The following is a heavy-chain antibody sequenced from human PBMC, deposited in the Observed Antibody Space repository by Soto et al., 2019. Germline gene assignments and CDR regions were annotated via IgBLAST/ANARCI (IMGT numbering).Heavy chain of an antibody. CDR1: GGSISSGGYS. J-gene: IGHJ4*02. D-gene: IGHD5-12*01. V-gene: IGHV4-30-2*01. Sequence: PSETLSLTCAVSGGSISSGGYSWSWIRQPPGKGLEWIGYIYHSGSTYYNPSLKSRVTISVDRSKNQFSLKLSSVTAADTAVYYCARADGYDDFDYWGQGILVTVSS. CDR2: IYHSGST. CDR3: ARADGYDDFDY.